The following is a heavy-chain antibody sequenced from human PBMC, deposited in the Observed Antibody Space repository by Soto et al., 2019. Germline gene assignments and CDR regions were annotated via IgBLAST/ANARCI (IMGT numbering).Heavy chain of an antibody. CDR2: IDNSGST. Sequence: SETFSLTCTVSVGSISNYFCNWILQPAGKGLEWIGRIDNSGSTNYNPSLKSRITMSADTSRNQFSLKLNYVTAADTAVYYCARGGQDFWCGRFDYWGQGALVTVSS. J-gene: IGHJ4*02. CDR1: VGSISNYF. V-gene: IGHV4-4*07. D-gene: IGHD3-3*01. CDR3: ARGGQDFWCGRFDY.